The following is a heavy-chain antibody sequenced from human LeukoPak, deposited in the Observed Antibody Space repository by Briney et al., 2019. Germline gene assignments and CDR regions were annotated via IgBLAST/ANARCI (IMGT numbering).Heavy chain of an antibody. CDR3: AREDSSGYHMPLDY. J-gene: IGHJ4*02. CDR2: IYTSGST. Sequence: PSETLSLTCTVSGGSISSYYWSWIRQPAGKGPEWIGRIYTSGSTNYNPSLKSRVTISVDKSKNQFSLKLSSVTAADTAVYYCAREDSSGYHMPLDYWGQGTLVTVSS. V-gene: IGHV4-4*07. D-gene: IGHD3-22*01. CDR1: GGSISSYY.